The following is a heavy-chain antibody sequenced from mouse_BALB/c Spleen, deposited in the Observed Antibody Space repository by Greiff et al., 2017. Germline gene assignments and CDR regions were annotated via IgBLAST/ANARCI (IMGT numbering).Heavy chain of an antibody. D-gene: IGHD3-3*01. V-gene: IGHV5-17*02. CDR2: ISSGSSTI. CDR1: GFTFSSYG. J-gene: IGHJ3*01. CDR3: AREGDPGFAY. Sequence: EVQLVESGGDLVKPGGSLKLSCAASGFTFSSYGMSWVRQTPDKRLEWVATISSGSSTIYYADTVKGRFTISRDNPKNTLFLQMTSLRSEDTAMYDCAREGDPGFAYWGQGTLVTVSA.